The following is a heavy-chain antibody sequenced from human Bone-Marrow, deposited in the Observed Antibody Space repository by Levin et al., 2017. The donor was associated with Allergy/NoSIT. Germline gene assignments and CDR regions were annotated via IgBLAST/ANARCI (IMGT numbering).Heavy chain of an antibody. J-gene: IGHJ5*02. CDR3: AREGRQSMDSWFHP. CDR2: VSVRGTT. V-gene: IGHV4-61*02. D-gene: IGHD4-11*01. Sequence: SETLSLTCTVSGDSITTGSYYWGWIRQSAGKGLEWIGRVSVRGTTSYNPSLASRVTVSVDTATNQFSLKLRSVTAADTAMYYCAREGRQSMDSWFHPWGQGTLVAVSS. CDR1: GDSITTGSYY.